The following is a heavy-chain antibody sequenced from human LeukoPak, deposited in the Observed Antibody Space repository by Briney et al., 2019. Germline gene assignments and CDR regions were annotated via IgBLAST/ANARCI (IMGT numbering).Heavy chain of an antibody. J-gene: IGHJ4*02. D-gene: IGHD1-14*01. Sequence: PGGSLRLSCAASGFTFSNYIMHWVRQAPGKGLDWVAVILENGSYQYYADSVKGRFTISRDNYKNTLFLQMNSLRDEDTAIYYCARVQGGGFRTADYWGQGTLVAVSS. CDR3: ARVQGGGFRTADY. V-gene: IGHV3-30*04. CDR2: ILENGSYQ. CDR1: GFTFSNYI.